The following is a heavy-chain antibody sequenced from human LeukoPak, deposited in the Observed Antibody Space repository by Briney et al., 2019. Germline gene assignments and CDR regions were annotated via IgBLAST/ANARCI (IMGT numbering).Heavy chain of an antibody. Sequence: SQTLSLTCTLSAASISIISSYWAWIRQPPVKGLEWIGSIYYSGSTYYNPSLKSRVTISVDTSTNQFSLNLSSVTAADTAVYYCARLYYDSSGYYQICYFDYWGQGTLVTVSS. CDR2: IYYSGST. CDR1: AASISIISSY. J-gene: IGHJ4*02. V-gene: IGHV4-39*01. CDR3: ARLYYDSSGYYQICYFDY. D-gene: IGHD3-22*01.